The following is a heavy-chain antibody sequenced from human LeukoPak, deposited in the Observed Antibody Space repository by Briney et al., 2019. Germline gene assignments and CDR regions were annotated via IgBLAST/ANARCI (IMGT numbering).Heavy chain of an antibody. D-gene: IGHD1-26*01. CDR2: MNPNSGGT. J-gene: IGHJ4*02. CDR3: ARGPGRYSGSYFDY. CDR1: GYTFTGYY. V-gene: IGHV1-2*02. Sequence: ASLKASCKASGYTFTGYYMHWVRQAGGQGLEWMGWMNPNSGGTNYAQKFQGRVTMPRDTSISTAYMELSRLRSDDTAVYYCARGPGRYSGSYFDYWGQGTLVTVSS.